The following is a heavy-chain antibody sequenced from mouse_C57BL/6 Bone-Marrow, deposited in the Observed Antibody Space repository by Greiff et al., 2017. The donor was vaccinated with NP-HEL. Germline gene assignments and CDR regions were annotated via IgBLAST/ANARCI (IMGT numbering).Heavy chain of an antibody. V-gene: IGHV1-62-2*01. D-gene: IGHD2-4*01. Sequence: VQLQQSGAELVKPGASVKLSCKASGYTFTEYTIHWVKQRPGQGLEWIGWFYPGSGSIKYNEKFKDKATLTADKSSSTVYMELSRLTSQDSAVYFCARHGYDYDERGYAMDYWGQGTSVTVSS. CDR3: ARHGYDYDERGYAMDY. J-gene: IGHJ4*01. CDR2: FYPGSGSI. CDR1: GYTFTEYT.